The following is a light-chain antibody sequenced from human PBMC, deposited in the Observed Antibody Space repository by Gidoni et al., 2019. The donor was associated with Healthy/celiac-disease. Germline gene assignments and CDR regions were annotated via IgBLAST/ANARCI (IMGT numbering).Light chain of an antibody. V-gene: IGKV3-15*01. Sequence: EIVMTQSPATLSVSPGERATLSCRASQSVSSNLAWYQQKPGQAPRLLIYGASTRATGIPARFSGSWSGTEFTLTISSLQSEDFAVYYCQQYNNWPSWTFXHXTKVEIK. CDR2: GAS. CDR1: QSVSSN. CDR3: QQYNNWPSWT. J-gene: IGKJ1*01.